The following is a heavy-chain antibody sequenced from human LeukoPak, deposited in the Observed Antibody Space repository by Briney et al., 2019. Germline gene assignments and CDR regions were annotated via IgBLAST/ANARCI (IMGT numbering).Heavy chain of an antibody. Sequence: PSETLSLTCTVSGGSLSSYFWSWIRQPPGKGLEWIGYIYYSGSTNYNPSLKSRVTISVDTSKNQFSLKLSSVTAADTAVYYCARDIVGADYFDYWGQGTLVTVSS. CDR2: IYYSGST. D-gene: IGHD1-26*01. CDR3: ARDIVGADYFDY. J-gene: IGHJ4*02. V-gene: IGHV4-59*01. CDR1: GGSLSSYF.